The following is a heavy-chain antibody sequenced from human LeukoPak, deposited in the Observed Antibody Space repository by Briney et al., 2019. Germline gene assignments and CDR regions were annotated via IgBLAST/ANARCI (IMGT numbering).Heavy chain of an antibody. CDR3: ARDSDPYCGGDCRPFDY. CDR1: GGSFGSSPYY. V-gene: IGHV4-39*07. CDR2: ISYSGRT. Sequence: SETLSLTCTVSGGSFGSSPYYWGWIRQPPGKGLEYIGIISYSGRTYYSPSLKSRVTISVDTSKNQFSLKVNSVTAADTALYYCARDSDPYCGGDCRPFDYWGQGTLVTVSS. J-gene: IGHJ4*02. D-gene: IGHD2-21*02.